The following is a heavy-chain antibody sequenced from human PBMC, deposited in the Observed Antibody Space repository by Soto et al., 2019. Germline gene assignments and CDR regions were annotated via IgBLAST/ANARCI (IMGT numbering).Heavy chain of an antibody. D-gene: IGHD1-26*01. J-gene: IGHJ6*01. V-gene: IGHV3-72*01. CDR1: GFTFSDHY. CDR3: TRGLLGGAPSYTFHGMDV. CDR2: SRNRVNSHTT. Sequence: EVQLVESGGGLVQPGGSLRLSCAASGFTFSDHYMDWVRQAPGKGLEWVARSRNRVNSHTTEYAASVKGRFTISRDESKSSLYLQMNSLKIEGTAVYYCTRGLLGGAPSYTFHGMDVWGQGTTVTFSS.